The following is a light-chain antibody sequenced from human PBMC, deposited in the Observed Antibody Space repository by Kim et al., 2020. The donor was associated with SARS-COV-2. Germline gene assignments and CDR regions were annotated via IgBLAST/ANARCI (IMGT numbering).Light chain of an antibody. CDR2: GAS. V-gene: IGKV3-20*01. Sequence: SPGGGAATTSRTSRSISSSNLAWYQQKPGQAPRLLIYGASTRATGIPARFSGSGSGTEFTLTISRLQPEEFAVYYCQQYDSSPRYTFGQGTKLEI. CDR3: QQYDSSPRYT. CDR1: RSISSSN. J-gene: IGKJ2*01.